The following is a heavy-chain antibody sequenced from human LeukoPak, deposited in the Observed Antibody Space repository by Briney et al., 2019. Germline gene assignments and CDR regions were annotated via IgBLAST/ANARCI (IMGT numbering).Heavy chain of an antibody. Sequence: GSLRLSCAASGFTFSSYSMNWVRQAPGKGLEWVSSISSSSSYIYYADSVKGRFTISRDNAKNSLYLQMNSLRAEDTAVYYCARDLRDGYFDYWGQGTLVTVSS. CDR2: ISSSSSYI. V-gene: IGHV3-21*01. D-gene: IGHD4-17*01. CDR3: ARDLRDGYFDY. J-gene: IGHJ4*02. CDR1: GFTFSSYS.